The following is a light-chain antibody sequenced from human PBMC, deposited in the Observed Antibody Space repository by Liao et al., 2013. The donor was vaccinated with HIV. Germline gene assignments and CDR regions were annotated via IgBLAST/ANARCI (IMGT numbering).Light chain of an antibody. CDR1: NIGIKR. CDR2: SDL. J-gene: IGLJ1*01. CDR3: QVWDSTTDHFV. Sequence: SYELTQSPSVSVAPGKTARITCGGNNIGIKRVHWYLQRPGQAPALVIYSDLYRPSGVSDRFSGSNSGNTATLTISRVEAGDEADYYCQVWDSTTDHFVFGTGTKVTVL. V-gene: IGLV3-21*04.